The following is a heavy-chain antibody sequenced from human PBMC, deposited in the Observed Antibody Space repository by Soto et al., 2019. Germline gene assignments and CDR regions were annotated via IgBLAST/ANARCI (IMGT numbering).Heavy chain of an antibody. V-gene: IGHV1-3*01. J-gene: IGHJ5*02. D-gene: IGHD3-10*01. CDR1: GYTFTSYA. Sequence: GASVKVSCKASGYTFTSYAMHWVRQAPGQRLEWMGWINAGNGNTKYSQKFQGRVTITRDTSASTAYMELSSLRSEDTAVYYCARDLFLLWFGELSGFDPWGQGTLVTVSS. CDR3: ARDLFLLWFGELSGFDP. CDR2: INAGNGNT.